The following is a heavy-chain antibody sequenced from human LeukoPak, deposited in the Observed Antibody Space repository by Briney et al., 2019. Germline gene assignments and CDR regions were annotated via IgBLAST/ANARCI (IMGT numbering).Heavy chain of an antibody. CDR3: ARDHVYGGADY. J-gene: IGHJ4*02. CDR1: GFTFHNYA. Sequence: GGSLKLSCAASGFTFHNYAIHWVRQAPGKGLEWVSLTSGDGITTYFADSVKGRFTISRDNSKSSLFLQMNSLRTEDTALYYCARDHVYGGADYWGQGTLVTVSS. CDR2: TSGDGITT. V-gene: IGHV3-43*02. D-gene: IGHD5/OR15-5a*01.